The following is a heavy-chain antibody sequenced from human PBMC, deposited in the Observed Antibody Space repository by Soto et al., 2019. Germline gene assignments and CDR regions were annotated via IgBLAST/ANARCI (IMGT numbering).Heavy chain of an antibody. D-gene: IGHD3-10*01. V-gene: IGHV5-51*01. J-gene: IGHJ6*02. CDR1: GYSFTSYW. CDR3: ARVITMVRGVIVKDVSRPYYYYGMDV. Sequence: GESLKISCKGSGYSFTSYWIGWVRQMPGKGLEWMGIIYPGDSDTRYSPSFQGQVTISADKSISTAYLQWSSLKASDTAMYYCARVITMVRGVIVKDVSRPYYYYGMDVWGQGTTVTVSS. CDR2: IYPGDSDT.